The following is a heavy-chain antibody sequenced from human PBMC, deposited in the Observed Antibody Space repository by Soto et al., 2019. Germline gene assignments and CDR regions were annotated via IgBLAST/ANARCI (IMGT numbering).Heavy chain of an antibody. J-gene: IGHJ4*02. CDR1: GFTFSSYG. V-gene: IGHV3-33*01. CDR2: IWYDGSNK. D-gene: IGHD3-10*01. Sequence: QVQLVESGGGVVQPGRSLRLSCAASGFTFSSYGIHWVRQAPGKGLEWVAVIWYDGSNKNYADSVKGRFTISRDNSKNTLYLQMNSLRAEDTAVYYCARYGSGSHIDYWGQGTLVIVSS. CDR3: ARYGSGSHIDY.